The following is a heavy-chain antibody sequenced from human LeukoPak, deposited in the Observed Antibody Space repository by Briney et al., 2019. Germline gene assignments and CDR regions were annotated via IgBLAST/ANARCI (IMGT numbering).Heavy chain of an antibody. CDR3: ARDSSSSANYFDY. V-gene: IGHV3-66*01. D-gene: IGHD6-13*01. J-gene: IGHJ4*02. Sequence: GGSLRLSCAASGFTVSSNYMSWVRQAPGKGLEWVSVIYSGGSTYYADSVKGRFTISRDNSKNTLYLQMNSLRAEDTAVYYCARDSSSSANYFDYWGQGTLVTVSS. CDR1: GFTVSSNY. CDR2: IYSGGST.